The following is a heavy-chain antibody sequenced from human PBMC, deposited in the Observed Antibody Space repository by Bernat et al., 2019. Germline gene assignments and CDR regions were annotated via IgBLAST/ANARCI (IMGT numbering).Heavy chain of an antibody. Sequence: QVQLVQSGVEGKKLGSSVKVSCKAVGCTFSSYAISWVRQAPGQGLEWMGGIIPVVGTANYAQKFQSSVTVTADKSTITAYMELSSLRSEDTAVYYCAWGRLGSSSLRSYYYGVDVWGQGTTVTVSS. V-gene: IGHV1-69*06. J-gene: IGHJ6*02. CDR1: GCTFSSYA. CDR2: IIPVVGTA. D-gene: IGHD6-13*01. CDR3: AWGRLGSSSLRSYYYGVDV.